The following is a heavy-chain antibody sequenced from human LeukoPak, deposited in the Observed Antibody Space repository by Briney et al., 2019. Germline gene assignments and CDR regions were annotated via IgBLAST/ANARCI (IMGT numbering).Heavy chain of an antibody. CDR1: GFTFSTYW. CDR3: AKERSSGLHDAFDN. V-gene: IGHV3-23*01. J-gene: IGHJ3*02. CDR2: VYGGGDKT. D-gene: IGHD6-6*01. Sequence: GGSLRLSCAASGFTFSTYWMSWVRQAPGKGLEWVSVVYGGGDKTYYADSVKGRFAISRDNSKNTLYLQMNSLRVDDTAVYYCAKERSSGLHDAFDNWGQGTMVTVST.